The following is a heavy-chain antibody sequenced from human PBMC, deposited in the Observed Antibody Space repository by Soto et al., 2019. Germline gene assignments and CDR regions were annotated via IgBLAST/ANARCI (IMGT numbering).Heavy chain of an antibody. D-gene: IGHD6-6*01. CDR2: INHSGST. CDR1: GGNFSGYY. CDR3: ARASSSRYHYFDY. J-gene: IGHJ4*02. Sequence: SETMSLTCAVYGGNFSGYYWSWIRQPPGKGLEWIGEINHSGSTNYNPSLKSRVTISVDTSKNQFSLKLSSVTAVDTAVYYCARASSSRYHYFDYWGQGTLVTVSS. V-gene: IGHV4-34*01.